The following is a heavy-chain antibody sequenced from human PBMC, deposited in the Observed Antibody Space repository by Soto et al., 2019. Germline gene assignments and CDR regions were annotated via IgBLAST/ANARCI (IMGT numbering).Heavy chain of an antibody. CDR1: GFTFSSDA. CDR2: ISGRGDST. J-gene: IGHJ6*03. D-gene: IGHD4-17*01. V-gene: IGHV3-23*01. CDR3: AMGPGDYGDLGYMDV. Sequence: GGSLRLSCAASGFTFSSDAMSWVRQAPGKGLEWVSAISGRGDSTYYADSVKGRFTISRDNSKNTLYLQMNSLRAEDTAVYYCAMGPGDYGDLGYMDVWGKGTTVTVSS.